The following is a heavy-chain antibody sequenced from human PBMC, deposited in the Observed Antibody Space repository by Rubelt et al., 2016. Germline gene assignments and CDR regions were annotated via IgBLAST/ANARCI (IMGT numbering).Heavy chain of an antibody. V-gene: IGHV1-18*01. J-gene: IGHJ6*02. CDR3: ARVHSNYYDYGMDV. Sequence: QVQLVQSGAEVKKPGASVKVSCKASGYTFTSYGISWVRQAPGQGLEWMGWISAYNGNTNYAQKVQGRVIRTRNTSISTAYMELSSLRSEDTAVYYCARVHSNYYDYGMDVWGQGTTVTVSS. CDR2: ISAYNGNT. CDR1: GYTFTSYG.